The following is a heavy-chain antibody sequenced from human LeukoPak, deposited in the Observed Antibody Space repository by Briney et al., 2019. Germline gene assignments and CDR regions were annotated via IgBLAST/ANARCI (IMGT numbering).Heavy chain of an antibody. CDR1: GFTFSSYG. D-gene: IGHD3-22*01. CDR3: AKPGYYYDSSGYYIDY. J-gene: IGHJ4*02. Sequence: GRSLRLSCAASGFTFSSYGMHWVRQAPGKGLEWVAVIWYDGSNKYYADSVKGRFTISRDNSKNTLYLQMNSLRAEDTAVYYCAKPGYYYDSSGYYIDYWGQGTLVTVSS. CDR2: IWYDGSNK. V-gene: IGHV3-33*06.